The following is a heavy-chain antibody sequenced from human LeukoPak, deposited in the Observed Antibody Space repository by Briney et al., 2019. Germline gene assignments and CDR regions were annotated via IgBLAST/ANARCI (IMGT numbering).Heavy chain of an antibody. CDR3: ARALVAAAGTKPGMDV. CDR2: TNHSGST. Sequence: PSETLSLTCAVYGGSFSGYYWSWIRQPPGKGLEWIGETNHSGSTNYNPSLKSRVTISVDTSKNQFSLKLSSVTAADTAVYYCARALVAAAGTKPGMDVWGQGTTVTVSS. CDR1: GGSFSGYY. V-gene: IGHV4-34*01. J-gene: IGHJ6*02. D-gene: IGHD6-13*01.